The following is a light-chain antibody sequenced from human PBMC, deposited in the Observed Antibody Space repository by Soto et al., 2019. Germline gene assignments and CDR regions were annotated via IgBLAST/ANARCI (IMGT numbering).Light chain of an antibody. CDR3: QQYGSSPQT. Sequence: EIVLTQSPGTLSLSPGERATLSCRASQSVSSTYLAWYQRKPGQAPRLLIYGASSRATGIPDRFSGSGSGTDFTITISRLEPEDFAVYYCQQYGSSPQTFGQGTKLEIK. V-gene: IGKV3-20*01. J-gene: IGKJ2*01. CDR1: QSVSSTY. CDR2: GAS.